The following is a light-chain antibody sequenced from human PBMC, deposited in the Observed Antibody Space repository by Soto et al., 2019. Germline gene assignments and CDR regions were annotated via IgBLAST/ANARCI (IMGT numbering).Light chain of an antibody. CDR1: QSVSSN. J-gene: IGKJ1*01. CDR3: QQYNNWPGT. V-gene: IGKV3-15*01. Sequence: EIVMTQSPATLSVSPGETATLSCRASQSVSSNLAWYQQKPGQAPSLLIYGASTRATDIPPRFSGSGSGTEFTLTIGSLQSEDCALYYCQQYNNWPGTFGQGTKVDIK. CDR2: GAS.